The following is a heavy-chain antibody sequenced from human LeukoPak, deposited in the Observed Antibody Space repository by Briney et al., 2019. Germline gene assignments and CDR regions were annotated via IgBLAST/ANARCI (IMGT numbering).Heavy chain of an antibody. CDR2: MNPNSGST. J-gene: IGHJ4*02. CDR1: GYTFTSYD. CDR3: ARVGGYDFWSGSPTYYFDY. V-gene: IGHV1-8*01. D-gene: IGHD3-3*01. Sequence: ASVKVSCKASGYTFTSYDINWARQATGQGLEWMGWMNPNSGSTGYAQKFQGRVTMTRNTSISTAYMELSSLRSEDTAVYYCARVGGYDFWSGSPTYYFDYWGQGTLVTVSS.